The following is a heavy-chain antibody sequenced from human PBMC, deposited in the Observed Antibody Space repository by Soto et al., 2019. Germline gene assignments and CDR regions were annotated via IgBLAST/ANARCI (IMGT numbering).Heavy chain of an antibody. CDR3: ARDSTGGFLEWLRGYYAFDI. Sequence: PSETLSLTCAVYGGSFSGYYWSWIRQPPGKGLEWIGEINHSGSTNYNPSLKSRVTISVDTSKNQFSLKLSSVTAAGTAVYYCARDSTGGFLEWLRGYYAFDIWGQGTMVTVSS. V-gene: IGHV4-34*01. J-gene: IGHJ3*02. CDR2: INHSGST. CDR1: GGSFSGYY. D-gene: IGHD3-3*01.